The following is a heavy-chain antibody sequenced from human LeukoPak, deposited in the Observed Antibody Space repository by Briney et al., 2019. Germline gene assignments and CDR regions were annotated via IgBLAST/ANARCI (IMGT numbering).Heavy chain of an antibody. CDR3: AIVEMATNLGYFDY. V-gene: IGHV4-59*08. CDR1: GGSISSYY. Sequence: SETLSLTCTASGGSISSYYWSWIRQPPGKGLEWIGYIYYSGSTNYNPSLKSRVTISVDTSKNQFSLKLSSVTAADTAVYYCAIVEMATNLGYFDYWGQGTLVTVSS. CDR2: IYYSGST. D-gene: IGHD5-24*01. J-gene: IGHJ4*02.